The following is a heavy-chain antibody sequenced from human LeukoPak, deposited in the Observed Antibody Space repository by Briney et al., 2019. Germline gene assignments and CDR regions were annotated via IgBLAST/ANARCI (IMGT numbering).Heavy chain of an antibody. CDR3: ARSPYSSSSRYYFDY. Sequence: ASVKVSCKASGYTFTGYYMHWVRQAPGQGLEWMGWINPNSGGTNYAQKFQGRVTMARDTSISTAYMELSRLRSDDTAVYYCARSPYSSSSRYYFDYWGQGTLVTVSP. J-gene: IGHJ4*02. V-gene: IGHV1-2*02. CDR2: INPNSGGT. D-gene: IGHD6-6*01. CDR1: GYTFTGYY.